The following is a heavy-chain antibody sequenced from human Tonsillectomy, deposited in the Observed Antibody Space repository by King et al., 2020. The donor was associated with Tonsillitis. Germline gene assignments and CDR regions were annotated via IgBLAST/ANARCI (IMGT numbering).Heavy chain of an antibody. Sequence: VQLVESGGGLVKPGGSRRLSCAASGVTFSNAWMSWVRQAPGKGLEWVGRIKSKTDGGTTDYAAPVKGRLTISRDDSKNTLYLQMNSLKTEDTAVYYCTTDQGLAIFHYWGQGTLVTVSS. CDR3: TTDQGLAIFHY. CDR2: IKSKTDGGTT. J-gene: IGHJ4*02. V-gene: IGHV3-15*01. CDR1: GVTFSNAW. D-gene: IGHD6-19*01.